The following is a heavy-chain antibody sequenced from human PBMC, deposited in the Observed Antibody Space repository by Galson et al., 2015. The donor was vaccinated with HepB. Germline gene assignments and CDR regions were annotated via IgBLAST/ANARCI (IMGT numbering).Heavy chain of an antibody. CDR3: ARAPPLYGGTSSPSDY. J-gene: IGHJ4*02. CDR2: IDPKSGTT. CDR1: GYTFTGYT. V-gene: IGHV1-2*02. Sequence: SVKVSCKASGYTFTGYTINWVRQAPGQGLEWMGWIDPKSGTTYYAQKFQGRVTMTRGTSISTAYMQLTSLRSDDTALYYCARAPPLYGGTSSPSDYWGQGTLVTVSS. D-gene: IGHD5-12*01.